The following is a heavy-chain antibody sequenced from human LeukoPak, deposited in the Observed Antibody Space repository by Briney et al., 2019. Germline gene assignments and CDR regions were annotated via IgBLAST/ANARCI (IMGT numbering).Heavy chain of an antibody. Sequence: SETLSLTCAVSGGSISSSNWWSWVRQPPGKGLEWIGYIYYSGSTNYNPSLKSRVTISVDTSKNQFSLKLSSVTAADTAVYYCASGATSWAHMDVWGKGTTVTVSS. J-gene: IGHJ6*03. CDR1: GGSISSSNW. CDR2: IYYSGST. V-gene: IGHV4-4*02. CDR3: ASGATSWAHMDV. D-gene: IGHD3-16*01.